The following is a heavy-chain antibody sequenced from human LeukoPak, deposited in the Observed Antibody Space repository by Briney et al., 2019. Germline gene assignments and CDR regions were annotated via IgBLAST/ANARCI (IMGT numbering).Heavy chain of an antibody. CDR1: RFTFSGYA. CDR3: AKGSSASCYSPVDY. Sequence: GGSLRLSCAASRFTFSGYAMSWVRQAPGKGLEWVSTISGSGDTTFYADSVTGRFTISRGNSKNTLYLQMNSLRAEDTAVYYCAKGSSASCYSPVDYWGQGTLVTVSS. J-gene: IGHJ4*02. CDR2: ISGSGDTT. V-gene: IGHV3-23*01. D-gene: IGHD2-15*01.